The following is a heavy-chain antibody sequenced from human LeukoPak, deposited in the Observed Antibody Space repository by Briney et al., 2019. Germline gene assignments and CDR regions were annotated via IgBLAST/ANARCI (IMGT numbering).Heavy chain of an antibody. CDR3: AKDNYYYGSGSFYAFDI. V-gene: IGHV3-23*01. CDR2: ISGSGGST. J-gene: IGHJ3*02. Sequence: GGTLRLSCAASGFTFSSYGMSWVRQAPGKGLEWVSAISGSGGSTYYADSVKGRFTISRDNSKNTLYLQMKSLRAEDSAVYYCAKDNYYYGSGSFYAFDIWGQGTMVNVSS. CDR1: GFTFSSYG. D-gene: IGHD3-10*01.